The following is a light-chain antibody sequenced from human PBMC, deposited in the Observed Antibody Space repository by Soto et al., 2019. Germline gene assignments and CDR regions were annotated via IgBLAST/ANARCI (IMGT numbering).Light chain of an antibody. Sequence: QSALTQPRSVSGSPGQSVTISCTGTSSDVGDYDYVSWYQQHPGKAPKLMIYDVTKRPSGVPDRFSGSKSGNTASLTISGLQGEDEADYYCCSYAGTYTWVFGGGTKL. CDR3: CSYAGTYTWV. J-gene: IGLJ3*02. CDR1: SSDVGDYDY. CDR2: DVT. V-gene: IGLV2-11*01.